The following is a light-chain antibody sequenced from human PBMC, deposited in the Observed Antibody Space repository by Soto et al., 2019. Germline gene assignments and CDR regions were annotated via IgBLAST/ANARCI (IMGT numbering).Light chain of an antibody. CDR2: AGS. Sequence: DIQVTQSPSSLSASVGDRVTITCRASQSISSYLNWYQQKPGKAPKLLIYAGSSLQSGVPSRFSGSGSGTDFTLTISRLHPEEFATYYCQQSYSTRGFVPGTKGHIK. CDR3: QQSYSTRG. V-gene: IGKV1-39*01. J-gene: IGKJ3*01. CDR1: QSISSY.